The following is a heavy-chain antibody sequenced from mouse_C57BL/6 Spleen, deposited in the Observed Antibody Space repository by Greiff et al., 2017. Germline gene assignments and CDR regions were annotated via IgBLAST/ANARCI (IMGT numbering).Heavy chain of an antibody. CDR1: GYAFSSSW. Sequence: VQLQQSGPELVKPGASVKISCKASGYAFSSSWMNWVKQRPGKGLEWIGRINPGDGNTNYNGPFNGKATLTAVKSSSTAYMQRSSLTSEDSAVYVCARCFLEDTSFDYWGQGTTLTGSS. J-gene: IGHJ2*01. CDR3: ARCFLEDTSFDY. CDR2: INPGDGNT. D-gene: IGHD3-3*01. V-gene: IGHV1-82*01.